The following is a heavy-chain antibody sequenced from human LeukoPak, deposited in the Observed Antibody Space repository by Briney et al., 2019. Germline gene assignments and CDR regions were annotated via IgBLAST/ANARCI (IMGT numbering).Heavy chain of an antibody. V-gene: IGHV1-18*01. CDR1: GYIFTYTY. CDR3: ARGKLELRFLEWYGIDY. D-gene: IGHD3-3*01. Sequence: GSSVKISCKASGYIFTYTYLHWVRQAPGQGLEWMGWISAYNGNTNYAQKLQGRVTMTTDTSTSTAYMELRSLRSDDTGVYYCARGKLELRFLEWYGIDYWGQGTLVTVSS. J-gene: IGHJ4*02. CDR2: ISAYNGNT.